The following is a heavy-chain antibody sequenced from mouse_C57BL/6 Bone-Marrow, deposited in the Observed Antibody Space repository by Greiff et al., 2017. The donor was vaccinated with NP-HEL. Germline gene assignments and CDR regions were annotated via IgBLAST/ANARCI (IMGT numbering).Heavy chain of an antibody. CDR2: ISNGCGST. J-gene: IGHJ2*01. CDR3: AKIPEGYFDY. CDR1: GFTFSDYY. Sequence: VQGVESGGGLVQPGGSLKLSCAASGFTFSDYYMYWVRQTPEKRLEWVAYISNGCGSTYYPDTVKGRFTISRDNAKNTRYLQMSRLKSEDTAMYYCAKIPEGYFDYWGQGTTLTVSS. V-gene: IGHV5-12*01.